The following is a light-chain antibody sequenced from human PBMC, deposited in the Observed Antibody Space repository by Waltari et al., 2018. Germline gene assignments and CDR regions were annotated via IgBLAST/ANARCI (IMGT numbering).Light chain of an antibody. J-gene: IGKJ4*01. CDR3: MQTVQRLPN. V-gene: IGKV2D-29*01. CDR2: EVC. CDR1: QSLLYSDGKTY. Sequence: DIVMTQTPLSLSVTPGQPASISCKCSQSLLYSDGKTYLYWYLQKPGQPPQLLIYEVCKRFSGVPDRFRGSGSGTDFPLKISRVVAEDVGVYSCMQTVQRLPNFGGGTKVEIK.